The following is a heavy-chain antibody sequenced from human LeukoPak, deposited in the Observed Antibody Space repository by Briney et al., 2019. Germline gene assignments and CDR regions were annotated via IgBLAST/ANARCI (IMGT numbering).Heavy chain of an antibody. V-gene: IGHV4-39*07. CDR1: GGSISSNSYY. CDR3: ARAPEYGLYYFDY. J-gene: IGHJ4*02. CDR2: IYYSGST. Sequence: SETLSLTCTVSGGSISSNSYYWGWIRQSPGKGLEWIGTIYYSGSTYYNPSLKSRVSISVDTSKNQFSLKLTSVTAADTAVYYCARAPEYGLYYFDYWGQGTLVTVSS. D-gene: IGHD1-14*01.